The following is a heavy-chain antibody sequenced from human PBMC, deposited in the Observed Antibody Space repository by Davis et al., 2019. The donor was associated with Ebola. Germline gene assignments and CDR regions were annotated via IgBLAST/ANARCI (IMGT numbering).Heavy chain of an antibody. D-gene: IGHD1-26*01. CDR1: GGSVSSGSYY. Sequence: PSETLSLTCTVSGGSVSSGSYYWSWIRQPPGKGLEWIGYIYYSGSTNYNPSLKSRVTISVDTSKNQFSLKLSSVTAADTAVYYCARWGGSPSQTFDYWGQGTLVTVSS. CDR2: IYYSGST. V-gene: IGHV4-61*01. CDR3: ARWGGSPSQTFDY. J-gene: IGHJ4*02.